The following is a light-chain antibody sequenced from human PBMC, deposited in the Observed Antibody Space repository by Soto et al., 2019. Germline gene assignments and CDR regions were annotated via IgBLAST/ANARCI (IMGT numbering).Light chain of an antibody. Sequence: EVVLTQSPVTLSLSPGERATLSCRASQSFRGLLAWYQQKPGQAPRLLIYDAYNRATGIPPRFSGSGSGTAFTLTISNLEPEDSAVYYCQQRHMCPITFGQGTRLEIK. CDR1: QSFRGL. CDR3: QQRHMCPIT. CDR2: DAY. V-gene: IGKV3-11*01. J-gene: IGKJ5*01.